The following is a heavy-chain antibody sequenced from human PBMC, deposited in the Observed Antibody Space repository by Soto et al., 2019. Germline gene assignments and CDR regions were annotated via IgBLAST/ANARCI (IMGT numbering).Heavy chain of an antibody. J-gene: IGHJ6*02. D-gene: IGHD6-6*01. CDR1: GYTFTSYA. CDR2: IIPIFGTA. V-gene: IGHV1-69*13. Sequence: GASVKVSCKASGYTFTSYAISWVRQAPGQGLEWMGGIIPIFGTANYAQKLQGRVTITADESTSTAYMELSSLRSEDTAVYYCASQQLGPSYYYGMDVWGQGTTVTVSS. CDR3: ASQQLGPSYYYGMDV.